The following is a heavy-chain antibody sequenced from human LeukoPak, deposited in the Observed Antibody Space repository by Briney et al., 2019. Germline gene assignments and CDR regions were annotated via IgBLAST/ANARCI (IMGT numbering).Heavy chain of an antibody. CDR1: GFTFSSYA. V-gene: IGHV3-23*01. CDR2: ISGSGGST. Sequence: GGSLRLSCAASGFTFSSYAMSWVRQAPGKGLEWVSAISGSGGSTYYADSVKGRFTISRDNSKNTLYLQMNSLRAEDTAVYYCSKYDGSGSYYYYYYGMDVWGQGTTVTVSS. J-gene: IGHJ6*02. CDR3: SKYDGSGSYYYYYYGMDV. D-gene: IGHD3-10*01.